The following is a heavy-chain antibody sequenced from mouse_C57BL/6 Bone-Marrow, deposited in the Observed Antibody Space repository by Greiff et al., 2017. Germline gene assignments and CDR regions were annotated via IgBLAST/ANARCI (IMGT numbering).Heavy chain of an antibody. Sequence: QVQLQQSGAELAKPGASVKLSCKASGYTFTSYWMHWVKQRPGQGLEWIGYINPSSGSTKYNQKFKDKATLTADKSSSTAYLQLSSLTYEDSAVYYCAREAIYYDDDRHGYYYAMDYWGQGTSVTVSS. CDR2: INPSSGST. J-gene: IGHJ4*01. D-gene: IGHD2-4*01. CDR3: AREAIYYDDDRHGYYYAMDY. CDR1: GYTFTSYW. V-gene: IGHV1-7*01.